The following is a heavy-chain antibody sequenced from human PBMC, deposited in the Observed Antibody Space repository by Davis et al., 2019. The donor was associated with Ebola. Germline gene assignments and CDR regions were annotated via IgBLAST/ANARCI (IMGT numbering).Heavy chain of an antibody. Sequence: SETLPLTCTVSGGSISSYHWSWIRQPPGKGLEWIGYIYYSGSTNYNPSLKSRVTISVDTSKNQFSLKLSSVTAADTAVYYCARSGRSGRGGMDVWGQGTTVTVSS. J-gene: IGHJ6*02. V-gene: IGHV4-59*08. CDR3: ARSGRSGRGGMDV. CDR2: IYYSGST. D-gene: IGHD3-10*01. CDR1: GGSISSYH.